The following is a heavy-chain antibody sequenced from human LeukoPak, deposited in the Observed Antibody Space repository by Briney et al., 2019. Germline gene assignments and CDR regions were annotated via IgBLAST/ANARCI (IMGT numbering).Heavy chain of an antibody. J-gene: IGHJ5*02. CDR3: VRGPYGASISKWFDP. Sequence: SETLSLTCTVSRGSISGYSWSWIRQSPGGGLDWIGYIYYSGDTAYNPSLRSRVTLSVDTSKNQFSLQLRSVTTADTAVYYCVRGPYGASISKWFDPWGQGAQVIVSP. CDR1: RGSISGYS. D-gene: IGHD4/OR15-4a*01. V-gene: IGHV4-59*01. CDR2: IYYSGDT.